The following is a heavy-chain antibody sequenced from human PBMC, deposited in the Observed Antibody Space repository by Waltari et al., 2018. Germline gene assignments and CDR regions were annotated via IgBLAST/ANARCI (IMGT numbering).Heavy chain of an antibody. Sequence: QVQLQQWGAGLLKPSETLSLTCAVYGGSFSGYYWSWIRQPPGKGLEWIGEINHSGSTNYNPSLKSRVTISVDTSKNQFSLKLSSVTAADTAVYYCARLRPVRGSYNYYYGMDVWGQGTTVTVSS. D-gene: IGHD1-26*01. V-gene: IGHV4-34*01. CDR3: ARLRPVRGSYNYYYGMDV. J-gene: IGHJ6*02. CDR1: GGSFSGYY. CDR2: INHSGST.